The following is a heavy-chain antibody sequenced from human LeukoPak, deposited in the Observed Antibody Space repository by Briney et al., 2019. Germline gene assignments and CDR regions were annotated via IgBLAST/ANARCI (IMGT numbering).Heavy chain of an antibody. CDR3: ARVPVYYFDY. J-gene: IGHJ4*02. Sequence: SETLSLTCTVSGGSISSSSYYWGWTRQPPGKGLEWIGSIYYSGSTYYNPSLKSRDTISVDTSKNQFSLKLSSVTAADTAVYYCARVPVYYFDYWGQGTLVTVSS. V-gene: IGHV4-39*07. CDR1: GGSISSSSYY. CDR2: IYYSGST.